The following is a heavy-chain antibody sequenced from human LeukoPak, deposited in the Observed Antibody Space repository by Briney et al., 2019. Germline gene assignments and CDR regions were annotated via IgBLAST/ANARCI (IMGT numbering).Heavy chain of an antibody. CDR3: ARDPPYCSGGSCCSSAAFDI. CDR1: GYTFTSYY. V-gene: IGHV1-46*01. J-gene: IGHJ3*02. CDR2: INPSGGST. D-gene: IGHD2-15*01. Sequence: ASVKVSCKASGYTFTSYYMHWVRQAPGQGLEWMGIINPSGGSTSYAQKFQGRVTMTRDTSTSTVYMELSSLRSEDTAVYYCARDPPYCSGGSCCSSAAFDIWGQGTMVTVSS.